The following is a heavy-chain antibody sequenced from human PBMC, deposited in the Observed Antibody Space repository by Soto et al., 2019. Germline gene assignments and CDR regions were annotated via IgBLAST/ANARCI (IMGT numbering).Heavy chain of an antibody. Sequence: SETLPLTCTLSRSSITSGGYYWTWIRQHPGKSQEWIGYIYHSGSTFYNPSLKSRITISPDTPWTQFSLKLSSVTEAHTAVSSGARETTGGDFRYWGQ. CDR2: IYHSGST. CDR3: ARETTGGDFRY. D-gene: IGHD3-10*01. J-gene: IGHJ4*02. V-gene: IGHV4-31*03. CDR1: RSSITSGGYY.